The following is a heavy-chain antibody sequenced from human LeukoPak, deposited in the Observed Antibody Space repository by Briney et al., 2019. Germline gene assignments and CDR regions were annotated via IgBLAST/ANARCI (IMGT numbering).Heavy chain of an antibody. CDR3: AHMGMLLFDY. J-gene: IGHJ4*02. CDR2: IYWNDDK. V-gene: IGHV2-5*01. Sequence: KESAPTLGKPTYTLSLTCTFSGFSLGARGVGLVWIRQPPGNALEWLALIYWNDDKRYSPSLKSRLTITKDTSKNQVVLTMTNMDPVDTATYYCAHMGMLLFDYWGQGTLVTVSS. D-gene: IGHD2-8*01. CDR1: GFSLGARGVG.